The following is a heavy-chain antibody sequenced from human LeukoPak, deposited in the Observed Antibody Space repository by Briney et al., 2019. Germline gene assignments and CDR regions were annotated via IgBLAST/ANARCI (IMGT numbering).Heavy chain of an antibody. CDR2: INHSGST. V-gene: IGHV4-34*01. CDR3: ARDYYGSKSSSFDP. J-gene: IGHJ5*02. CDR1: GGSFSGYY. D-gene: IGHD3-10*01. Sequence: SETLSLTCAVYGGSFSGYYWSWIRQPPGKGLEWIGEINHSGSTNYNPSLKSRVTISVDTSKNHFSLKLSSVTAADTAVYYCARDYYGSKSSSFDPWGQGTLVTVSS.